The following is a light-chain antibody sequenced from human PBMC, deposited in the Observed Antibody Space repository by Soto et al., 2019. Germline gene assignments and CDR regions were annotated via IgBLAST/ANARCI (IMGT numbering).Light chain of an antibody. Sequence: DIQMTQSPSSLSASVGDRVTITCRASQSISSYLNWYQQKPGKAPKLLIYAASSLQSGVPSRFSVCGSGSDFKLTISSLQPEDFATYYCQQSYSTLWTFGQGTKVEIK. CDR3: QQSYSTLWT. CDR1: QSISSY. V-gene: IGKV1-39*01. CDR2: AAS. J-gene: IGKJ1*01.